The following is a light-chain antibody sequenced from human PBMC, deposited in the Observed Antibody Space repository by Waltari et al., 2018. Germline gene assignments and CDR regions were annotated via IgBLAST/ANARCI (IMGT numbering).Light chain of an antibody. J-gene: IGLJ7*01. CDR3: QMWDSSSGHGV. CDR2: AEY. Sequence: SYVLPQPPSVSVAPGQTARITCGGDHVGDKRGHWHQQKPGQAPELVVYAEYDRPSGTPERFSGSKSGNTANFTISRVEAGDEGDYYCQMWDSSSGHGVFGGGTQLTVL. CDR1: HVGDKR. V-gene: IGLV3-21*02.